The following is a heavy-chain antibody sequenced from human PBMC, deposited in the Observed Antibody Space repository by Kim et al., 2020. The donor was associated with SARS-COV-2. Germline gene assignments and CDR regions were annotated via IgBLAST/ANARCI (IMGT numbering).Heavy chain of an antibody. Sequence: SETLSLTCNVSRGSISSSSHYWGWIRRPPGKGLEWIGNIFYSGRTYYNPSLRSRLTISVDTSTNQFSLRLSSVTAADTGVYFCARNYYGSEEGTFDIWGQGTMVTVSS. CDR1: RGSISSSSHY. D-gene: IGHD3-10*01. CDR3: ARNYYGSEEGTFDI. CDR2: IFYSGRT. J-gene: IGHJ3*02. V-gene: IGHV4-39*01.